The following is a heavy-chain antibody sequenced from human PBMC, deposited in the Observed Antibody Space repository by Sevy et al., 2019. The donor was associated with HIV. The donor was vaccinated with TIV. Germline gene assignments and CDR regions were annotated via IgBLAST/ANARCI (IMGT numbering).Heavy chain of an antibody. J-gene: IGHJ3*02. D-gene: IGHD3-16*02. CDR3: ARPRFLSSLSSAAFDI. CDR1: GFVFSSYA. CDR2: IAYDGSNK. Sequence: GGSLRLSCTASGFVFSSYAMHWVRQAPGKGLEWVAFIAYDGSNKNYADSVKGRFTLSRDNSKNTLYLQMNSLGAEDTAVYYCARPRFLSSLSSAAFDIWGQGTMVTVSS. V-gene: IGHV3-30*04.